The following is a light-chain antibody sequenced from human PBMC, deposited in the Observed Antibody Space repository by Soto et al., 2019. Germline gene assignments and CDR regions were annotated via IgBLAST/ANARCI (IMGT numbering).Light chain of an antibody. Sequence: DIQMTQSPSTLSASVGDRGTITCRASQSISSWLAWYQQKPGKAPKLLIYKASSLESGVPSRFSGSGSGTEFTLTISSLQPDDFATYYCQQYNSYSRTFGQGTKVESK. CDR2: KAS. V-gene: IGKV1-5*03. CDR3: QQYNSYSRT. CDR1: QSISSW. J-gene: IGKJ1*01.